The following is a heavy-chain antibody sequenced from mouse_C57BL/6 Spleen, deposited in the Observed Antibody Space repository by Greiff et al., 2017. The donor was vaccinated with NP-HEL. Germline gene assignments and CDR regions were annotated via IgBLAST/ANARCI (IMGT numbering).Heavy chain of an antibody. CDR1: GYTFTTYP. D-gene: IGHD2-2*01. V-gene: IGHV1-47*01. J-gene: IGHJ2*01. Sequence: QVQLKESGAELVKPGASVKMSCKASGYTFTTYPIEWMKQNHGKSLEWIGNFHPYNDDTKYNEKFKGKATLTVEKSSSTVYLELSRLTSDDSAVYYCARGGHYGYPYYFDYWGQGTTLTVSS. CDR3: ARGGHYGYPYYFDY. CDR2: FHPYNDDT.